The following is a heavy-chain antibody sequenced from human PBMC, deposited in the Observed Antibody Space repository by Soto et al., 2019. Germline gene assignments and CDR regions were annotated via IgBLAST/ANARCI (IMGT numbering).Heavy chain of an antibody. CDR1: GYSFTSYW. CDR3: ARPMTTVTSVAPFNY. J-gene: IGHJ4*02. V-gene: IGHV5-51*03. D-gene: IGHD4-17*01. Sequence: PXESLNISCKGSGYSFTSYWIGVVRQMRGKGLEWMGIIYPGDSDTRYSPSFQGQVTISADKSISTAYLQWSSLKASDTAMYYCARPMTTVTSVAPFNYWGQGTLVTVSS. CDR2: IYPGDSDT.